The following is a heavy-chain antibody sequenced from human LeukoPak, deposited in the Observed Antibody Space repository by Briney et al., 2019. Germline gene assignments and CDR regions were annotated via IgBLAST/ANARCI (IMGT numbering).Heavy chain of an antibody. J-gene: IGHJ4*02. CDR2: INPNSGGT. CDR1: GYTFTGYY. V-gene: IGHV1-2*02. Sequence: ASVKASCKASGYTFTGYYMHWVRQAPGQGLEWMGWINPNSGGTNYAQKFQGRVTMTRDTSISTAYMELSRLRSDDTAVYYCARVVPLAYCGGDCYSEDYWGQGTLVTVSS. CDR3: ARVVPLAYCGGDCYSEDY. D-gene: IGHD2-21*02.